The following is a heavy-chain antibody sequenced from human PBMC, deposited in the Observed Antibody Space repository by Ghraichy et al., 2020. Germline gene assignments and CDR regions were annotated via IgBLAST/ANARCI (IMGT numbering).Heavy chain of an antibody. D-gene: IGHD2-2*02. CDR1: GFTFSSYS. CDR3: ARDGNVDIVVVPAAIGPLPFDY. CDR2: ISSSSSTI. Sequence: GGSLRLSCAASGFTFSSYSMNWVRQAPGKGLEWVSYISSSSSTIYYADSVKGRFTISRDNAKNSLYLQMNSLRDEDTAVYYCARDGNVDIVVVPAAIGPLPFDYWGQGTLVTVSS. V-gene: IGHV3-48*02. J-gene: IGHJ4*02.